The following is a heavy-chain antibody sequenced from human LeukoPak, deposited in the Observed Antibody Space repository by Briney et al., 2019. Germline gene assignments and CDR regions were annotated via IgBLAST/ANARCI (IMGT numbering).Heavy chain of an antibody. Sequence: QPGGSLRLSCAASGFTFSSYWMHWVRQVPGKGLVWVSRINSDGSSRFYAASVNGRFTISRDNAKSTLYLQMNSLRDEDTAMYYCARDFFENSGYWGQGTLVTVSS. D-gene: IGHD4-23*01. CDR1: GFTFSSYW. CDR3: ARDFFENSGY. CDR2: INSDGSSR. J-gene: IGHJ4*02. V-gene: IGHV3-74*01.